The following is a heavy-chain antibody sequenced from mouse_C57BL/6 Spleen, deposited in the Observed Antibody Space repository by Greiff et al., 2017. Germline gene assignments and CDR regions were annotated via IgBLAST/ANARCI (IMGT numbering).Heavy chain of an antibody. V-gene: IGHV1-64*01. Sequence: QVQLQQPGAELVKPGASVKLSCKASGYTFTSYWMHWVKQRPGQGLEWIGMIHPNSGSTNYNEKFKSKATLTVDKSSSTAYMQLSSLTSEDSAVYYCATRITTVAYYFDYWGQGTTLTVSS. CDR1: GYTFTSYW. CDR2: IHPNSGST. CDR3: ATRITTVAYYFDY. D-gene: IGHD1-1*01. J-gene: IGHJ2*01.